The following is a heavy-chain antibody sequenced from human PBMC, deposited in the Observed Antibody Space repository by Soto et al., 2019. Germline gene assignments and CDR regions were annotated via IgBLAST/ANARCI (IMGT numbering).Heavy chain of an antibody. J-gene: IGHJ4*02. Sequence: GGSLRLSCAASGFTFSSYGMHWVRQAPGKGLEWVAVISYDGSNKYYADSVKGRFTISRDNSKNTLYLQMNSLRAEDTAVYYCEKSGFGEYFDYWGQGTLVTVSS. CDR3: EKSGFGEYFDY. CDR1: GFTFSSYG. CDR2: ISYDGSNK. V-gene: IGHV3-30*18. D-gene: IGHD3-10*01.